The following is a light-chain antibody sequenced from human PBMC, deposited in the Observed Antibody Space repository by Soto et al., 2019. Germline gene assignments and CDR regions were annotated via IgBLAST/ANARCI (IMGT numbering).Light chain of an antibody. CDR3: QQYYRTPWT. CDR1: QSVSSSY. CDR2: GAS. J-gene: IGKJ1*01. Sequence: EIVLTPSPDTLSLSPGERATLSCRASQSVSSSYLAWYQQKPGRAPRFLIYGASSRATGIPDRFSGSGSGTDITLTISSLQAEDVAVYYCQQYYRTPWTFGQGTKVDIK. V-gene: IGKV3-20*01.